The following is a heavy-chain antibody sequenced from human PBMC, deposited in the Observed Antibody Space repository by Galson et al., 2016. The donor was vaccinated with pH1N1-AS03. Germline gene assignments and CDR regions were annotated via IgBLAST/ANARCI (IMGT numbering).Heavy chain of an antibody. V-gene: IGHV3-23*01. CDR1: GFTFSSYA. J-gene: IGHJ4*02. Sequence: SLRLSCAASGFTFSSYAMTWVRQAPGKGLEWVSTISASGVTTDYADSVKGRFTISRDNSRDTVYLQINSLRAEDTALYYCAKARVRREGARENHFDYWGQGTLVTVSS. CDR3: AKARVRREGARENHFDY. CDR2: ISASGVTT. D-gene: IGHD5-24*01.